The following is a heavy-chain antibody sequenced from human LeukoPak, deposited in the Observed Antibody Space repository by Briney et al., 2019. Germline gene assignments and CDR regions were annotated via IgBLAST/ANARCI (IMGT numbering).Heavy chain of an antibody. D-gene: IGHD3-22*01. J-gene: IGHJ4*02. Sequence: GGSLRLSCAASGFTVSSNYMSWVRQAPGKGLEWVSVIYSGGSTYYADSVKGRFTISKDNSKNTLYLQMDSLRAEDTAVYYCAREGYYDSSGPLDYWGQGTLVTVSS. CDR2: IYSGGST. CDR3: AREGYYDSSGPLDY. V-gene: IGHV3-53*01. CDR1: GFTVSSNY.